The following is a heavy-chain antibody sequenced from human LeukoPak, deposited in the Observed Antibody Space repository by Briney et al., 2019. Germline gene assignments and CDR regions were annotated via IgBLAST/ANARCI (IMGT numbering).Heavy chain of an antibody. D-gene: IGHD6-13*01. CDR1: GDSISNSY. J-gene: IGHJ4*02. CDR2: IYYSET. CDR3: ARVPAAGTGPDY. Sequence: SETLSLTCTVSGDSISNSYWSWIRQPPGKGLEWIGYIYYSETYYNPSLKSRVTISLDTSKNQFSLRLTSVTAADTAVYYCARVPAAGTGPDYWGQGTLVTVSS. V-gene: IGHV4-59*01.